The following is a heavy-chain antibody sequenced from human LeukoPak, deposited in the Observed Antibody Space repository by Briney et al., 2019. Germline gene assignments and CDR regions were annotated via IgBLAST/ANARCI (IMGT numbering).Heavy chain of an antibody. CDR2: ISGSGGST. CDR3: AKGGRYYYGSGSVDY. D-gene: IGHD3-10*01. CDR1: GFTFSSYA. Sequence: GGSLRLSCAASGFTFSSYAMSWVRQAPGKGLEWVSAISGSGGSTYYADSVKGRFTISRDNSKNTLCLQMNSLRAEDTAVYYCAKGGRYYYGSGSVDYWGQGTLVTVSS. J-gene: IGHJ4*02. V-gene: IGHV3-23*01.